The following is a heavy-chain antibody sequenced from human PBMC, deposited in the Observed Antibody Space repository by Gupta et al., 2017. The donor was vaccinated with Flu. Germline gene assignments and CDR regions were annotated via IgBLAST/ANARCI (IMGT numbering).Heavy chain of an antibody. Sequence: QVQLVQSGAEVKKPGSSVKVSCKASGGPFSSFPISWVRQASGQGLEWMGGIIPVFGTANYAQKFQGRVTITADDSTTTAYMELSSLRSEDTAIYYCARWSSSPHWFDPWGQGTLVTVSS. J-gene: IGHJ5*02. CDR1: GGPFSSFP. CDR2: IIPVFGTA. CDR3: ARWSSSPHWFDP. V-gene: IGHV1-69*01.